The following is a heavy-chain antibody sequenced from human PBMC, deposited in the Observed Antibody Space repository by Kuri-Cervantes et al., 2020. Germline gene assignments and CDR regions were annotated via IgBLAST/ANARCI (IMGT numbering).Heavy chain of an antibody. V-gene: IGHV4-61*01. D-gene: IGHD5-24*01. CDR1: RTSVSSGFHH. Sequence: GSLRLSCTVSRTSVSSGFHHWSWIRQPPGKKLEWIGCIYPGRNNRYNPSLKTRVTMSVDTSKNQLSLKLSSVTAADTAVYYCAREDRWGSTLDYWGQGTLVTVSS. J-gene: IGHJ4*02. CDR2: IYPGRNN. CDR3: AREDRWGSTLDY.